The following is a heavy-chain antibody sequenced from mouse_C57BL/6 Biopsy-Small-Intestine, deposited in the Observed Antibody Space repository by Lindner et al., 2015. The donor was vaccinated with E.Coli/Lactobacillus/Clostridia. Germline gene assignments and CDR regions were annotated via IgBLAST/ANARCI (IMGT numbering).Heavy chain of an antibody. J-gene: IGHJ1*01. CDR2: IIPILGKS. D-gene: IGHD1-3*01. V-gene: IGHV1-81*01. CDR3: ATKNRLGGSYNYYAMGV. CDR1: GDTFSNYA. Sequence: SVKVSCKASGDTFSNYAISWVRQAPGQGLEWMGGIIPILGKSNYAQKFQGRVTFTADKSTSTMYMELSSLKSEDTAVYYCATKNRLGGSYNYYAMGVWGQGTRVTVSS.